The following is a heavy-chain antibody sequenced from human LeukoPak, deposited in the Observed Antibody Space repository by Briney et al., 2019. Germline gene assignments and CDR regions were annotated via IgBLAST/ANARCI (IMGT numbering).Heavy chain of an antibody. D-gene: IGHD4-17*01. CDR3: ARGDRATVTLY. CDR2: INTYNGNT. J-gene: IGHJ4*02. CDR1: GYTFNTYG. V-gene: IGHV1-18*01. Sequence: GASVKVSCKASGYTFNTYGISWVRQAPGQGLEWMGWINTYNGNTHYAQKPQGRVTMTTDTSTSTAYMELRSLTSDDTAVYYCARGDRATVTLYWGQGTLVTVST.